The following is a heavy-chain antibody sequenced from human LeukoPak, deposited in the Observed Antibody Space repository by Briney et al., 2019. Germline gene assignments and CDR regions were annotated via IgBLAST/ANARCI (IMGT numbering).Heavy chain of an antibody. CDR1: GGSIGSYY. CDR3: ARVRYDSSGSTAFDI. V-gene: IGHV4-59*01. CDR2: ISNSGST. J-gene: IGHJ3*02. Sequence: RSSETLSLTCTVSGGSIGSYYWTWIRQPPGKGLECIGYISNSGSTNYNPSLKSRVAISVDTSKNQFSLKLSSVTAADTAVYYCARVRYDSSGSTAFDIWGHGTMVTVSS. D-gene: IGHD3-22*01.